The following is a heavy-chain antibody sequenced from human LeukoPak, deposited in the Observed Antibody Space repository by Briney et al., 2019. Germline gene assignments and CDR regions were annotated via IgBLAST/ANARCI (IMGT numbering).Heavy chain of an antibody. J-gene: IGHJ4*02. CDR2: IYHRGST. D-gene: IGHD2-8*01. CDR1: GGSIGSSNW. CDR3: ARAREGYGMLVVYATYFDY. Sequence: PSETLSLTCAVSGGSIGSSNWWSWVRQPPGKGLEWIGEIYHRGSTNYNPSLKSRVTISVGKSKNQFSLKLSSVTAADTAVYYCARAREGYGMLVVYATYFDYWGQGTLVTVSS. V-gene: IGHV4-4*02.